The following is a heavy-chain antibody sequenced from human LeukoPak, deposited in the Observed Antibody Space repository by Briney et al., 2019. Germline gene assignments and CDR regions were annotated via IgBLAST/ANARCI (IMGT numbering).Heavy chain of an antibody. Sequence: PGGSLRLSCAGYGFTFSHAWMNWVRQAPGKGLEWVGRLKSTANGETTDYAAPVKGRFTISRDDSKSTLYLQMNSLKTEDTGVYYCTRVLDYGDYVGYWGQGTLVTVSS. CDR2: LKSTANGETT. CDR1: GFTFSHAW. J-gene: IGHJ4*02. D-gene: IGHD4-17*01. CDR3: TRVLDYGDYVGY. V-gene: IGHV3-15*01.